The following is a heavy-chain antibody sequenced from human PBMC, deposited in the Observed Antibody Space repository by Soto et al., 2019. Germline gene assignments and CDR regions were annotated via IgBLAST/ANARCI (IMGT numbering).Heavy chain of an antibody. CDR1: GFTFSSYG. CDR2: IWCDGSNK. CDR3: ASLGYCSGGSCY. V-gene: IGHV3-33*01. D-gene: IGHD2-15*01. J-gene: IGHJ4*02. Sequence: QVQLVESGGGVVQPGRSLRLSCAASGFTFSSYGMHWVRQAPGKGLEWVAVIWCDGSNKYYADSVKRRFTISRDNSKNTLYLQMNSLRAEDTAVYYCASLGYCSGGSCYWGQGTLVTVSS.